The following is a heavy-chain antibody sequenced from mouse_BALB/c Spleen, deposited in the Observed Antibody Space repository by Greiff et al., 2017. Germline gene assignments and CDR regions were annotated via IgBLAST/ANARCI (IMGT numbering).Heavy chain of an antibody. CDR2: ISSGSSTI. V-gene: IGHV5-17*02. D-gene: IGHD4-1*01. CDR1: GFTFSSFG. CDR3: ARNWERNFDY. J-gene: IGHJ2*01. Sequence: EVKLMESGGGLVQPGGSRKLSCAASGFTFSSFGMHWVRQAPEKGLEWVAYISSGSSTIYYADTVKGRFTISRDNPKNTLFLQMTSLRSEDTAMYYCARNWERNFDYWGQGTTLTVSS.